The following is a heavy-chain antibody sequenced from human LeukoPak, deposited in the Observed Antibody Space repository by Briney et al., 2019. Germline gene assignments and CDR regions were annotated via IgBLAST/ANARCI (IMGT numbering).Heavy chain of an antibody. V-gene: IGHV3-48*03. CDR3: SRDRGGGDIYFDY. Sequence: GRSLRLSCAASGFTFSSYGMNWVRQAPGKGPEWISYISRSGATIYYADSVKGRFTISRDNAKNSLYLQMSSLGAEDTAIYYCSRDRGGGDIYFDYWGQGTLVTVSS. J-gene: IGHJ4*02. D-gene: IGHD2-21*02. CDR1: GFTFSSYG. CDR2: ISRSGATI.